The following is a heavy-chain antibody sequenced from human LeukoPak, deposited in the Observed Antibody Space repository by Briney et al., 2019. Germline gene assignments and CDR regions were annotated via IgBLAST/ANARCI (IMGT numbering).Heavy chain of an antibody. CDR1: GYTFISNW. Sequence: ASVKVSCKASGYTFISNWMHWVRQVPGQGLEWVGLINPTGTTTLYAQKFQGRVTLTRDMSTSTDYMELRSLKSEDTAVYYCARDNSVGDIAWWFDPWGQGTLVTVSS. CDR2: INPTGTTT. CDR3: ARDNSVGDIAWWFDP. V-gene: IGHV1-46*01. J-gene: IGHJ5*02. D-gene: IGHD3-10*01.